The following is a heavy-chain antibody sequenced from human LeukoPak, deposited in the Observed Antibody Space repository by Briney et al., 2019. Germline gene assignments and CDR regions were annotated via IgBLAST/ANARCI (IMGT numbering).Heavy chain of an antibody. J-gene: IGHJ6*02. CDR1: GGSISSYY. Sequence: PSETLSLTCTVSGGSISSYYWSWIRQPPGEGLEWIGYIYYSGSTNYNPSLKSRVTISVDTSKNQFSLKLSSVTAADTAVYYCARVPSISRGYCSGGSCLAYYYGMDVWGQGTTVTVSS. V-gene: IGHV4-59*01. CDR3: ARVPSISRGYCSGGSCLAYYYGMDV. CDR2: IYYSGST. D-gene: IGHD2-15*01.